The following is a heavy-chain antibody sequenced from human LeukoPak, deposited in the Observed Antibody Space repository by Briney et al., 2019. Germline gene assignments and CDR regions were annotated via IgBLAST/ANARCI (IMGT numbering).Heavy chain of an antibody. CDR3: ARDREARSPYYCYYYMDV. CDR2: ISSNGGST. V-gene: IGHV3-64*01. CDR1: GFTFSSYA. Sequence: GGSLRLSCAASGFTFSSYAMHWVRRAPGKGLEYVSAISSNGGSTYYANSVKGRFTISRDNSKNTLYLQMGSLRAEDMAVYYCARDREARSPYYCYYYMDVWGKGTTVTVSS. J-gene: IGHJ6*03. D-gene: IGHD3-10*01.